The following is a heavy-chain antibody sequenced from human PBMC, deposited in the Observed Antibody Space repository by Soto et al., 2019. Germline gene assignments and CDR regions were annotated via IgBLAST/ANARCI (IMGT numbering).Heavy chain of an antibody. D-gene: IGHD3-22*01. V-gene: IGHV4-39*01. J-gene: IGHJ4*02. CDR1: GVSSRSSNYY. Sequence: PSETLSLTCTFSGVSSRSSNYYWGWIRQPPGKGLEWIGSIYYSGNTYYNPSLKSRVTISVDTSKNQFSLRLSSVTAADTAVYYCARQIYDSSGYYYAYWGQGTLVTVSS. CDR3: ARQIYDSSGYYYAY. CDR2: IYYSGNT.